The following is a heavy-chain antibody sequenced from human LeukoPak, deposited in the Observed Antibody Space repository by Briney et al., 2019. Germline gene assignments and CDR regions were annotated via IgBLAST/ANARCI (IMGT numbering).Heavy chain of an antibody. J-gene: IGHJ5*02. D-gene: IGHD2-21*02. CDR3: ARGSVTGGWFDP. CDR2: IYTSGST. CDR1: VHSINIGSDF. V-gene: IGHV4-61*02. Sequence: SQTLSLICSLSVHSINIGSDFGSWIRQPAAKGLDWFGRIYTSGSTNYNAPLNSRVTISVDTSKNQFSLKLSSVTAADTAVYYCARGSVTGGWFDPWGQGTLVTVSS.